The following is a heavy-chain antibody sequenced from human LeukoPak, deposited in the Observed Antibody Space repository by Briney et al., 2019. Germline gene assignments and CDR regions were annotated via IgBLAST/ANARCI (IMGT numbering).Heavy chain of an antibody. Sequence: GGSLRLSCAASGFTFSSHSMNWVRQAPGKGLEWVSSISSSSSYIYYADSVKGRFTTSRDNAKNSLYLQMNSLRAEDTAVYYCASMTDLTTVRPLGYWGQGTLVTVSS. J-gene: IGHJ4*02. CDR2: ISSSSSYI. D-gene: IGHD4-11*01. CDR3: ASMTDLTTVRPLGY. V-gene: IGHV3-21*01. CDR1: GFTFSSHS.